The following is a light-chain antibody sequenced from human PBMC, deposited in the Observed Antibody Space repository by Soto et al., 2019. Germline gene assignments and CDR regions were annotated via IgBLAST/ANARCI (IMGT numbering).Light chain of an antibody. CDR1: QGINNF. V-gene: IGKV1-9*01. Sequence: IQLTQSPSSLSASVGESVTFTCRTSQGINNFLAWYQQKPGKAPKLLIYAASTLHSGVPSRFSGSGSGTDFTFTISSLQPEDFATYYCQQLNSYPLTFGGGTKVEIK. CDR3: QQLNSYPLT. CDR2: AAS. J-gene: IGKJ4*01.